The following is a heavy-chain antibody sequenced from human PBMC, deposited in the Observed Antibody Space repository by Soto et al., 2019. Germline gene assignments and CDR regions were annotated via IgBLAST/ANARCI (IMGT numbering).Heavy chain of an antibody. V-gene: IGHV3-30*18. CDR1: GFTFSSYG. Sequence: GGSLRLSCAASGFTFSSYGMHWVRQAPGKGLEWVAVISYDGSNKYYADSVKGRFTISRDNSKNTLYLQMNSLRAEDTAVYYCAKDSLSVVTGYFRHWGQGTLVTVSS. CDR2: ISYDGSNK. CDR3: AKDSLSVVTGYFRH. J-gene: IGHJ1*01. D-gene: IGHD3-22*01.